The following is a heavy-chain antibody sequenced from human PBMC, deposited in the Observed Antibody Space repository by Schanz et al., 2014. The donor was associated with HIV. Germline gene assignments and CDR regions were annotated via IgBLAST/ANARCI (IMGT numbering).Heavy chain of an antibody. D-gene: IGHD4-4*01. CDR1: GFTFDDYA. J-gene: IGHJ6*02. CDR3: ARDRLHPGNGMDV. Sequence: LVESGGGLVQPGRSLRLSCAASGFTFDDYAMTWVRQAPGKGPEWVSSISESGGRTYYADSVKGRFPISRDNSKKTVFLQMNNLRAEDTAVYYCARDRLHPGNGMDVWGQGTTVTVSS. V-gene: IGHV3-23*04. CDR2: ISESGGRT.